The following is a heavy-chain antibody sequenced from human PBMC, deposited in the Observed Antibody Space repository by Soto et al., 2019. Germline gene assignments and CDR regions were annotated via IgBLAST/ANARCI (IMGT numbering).Heavy chain of an antibody. D-gene: IGHD1-20*01. J-gene: IGHJ6*02. CDR3: AKITGASHYYYYYGMDV. V-gene: IGHV3-23*01. CDR2: ISGSGGST. CDR1: GFTFSSYA. Sequence: GGSLRLSCAASGFTFSSYAMSWVRQAPGKGLEWVSAISGSGGSTYYADSVKGRFTISRDNSKNTLYLQMNSLRAEDTAVYYCAKITGASHYYYYYGMDVWGQGTTVTVSS.